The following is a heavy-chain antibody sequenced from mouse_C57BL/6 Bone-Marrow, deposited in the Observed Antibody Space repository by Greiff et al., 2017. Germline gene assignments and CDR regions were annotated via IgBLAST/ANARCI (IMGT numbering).Heavy chain of an antibody. CDR3: AFYAPYAMDY. CDR1: GYTFTSYG. Sequence: QVQLKESGAELARPGASVKLSCKASGYTFTSYGISWVKQRTGQGLEWIGEIYPRCGNTYYNEKFKGKATLTADKSSSTAYMELRSLTSEDSAVYFCAFYAPYAMDYWGQGTSVTVSS. CDR2: IYPRCGNT. J-gene: IGHJ4*01. V-gene: IGHV1-81*01. D-gene: IGHD1-1*01.